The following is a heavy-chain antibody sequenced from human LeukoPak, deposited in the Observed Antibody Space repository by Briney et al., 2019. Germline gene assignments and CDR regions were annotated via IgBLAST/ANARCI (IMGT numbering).Heavy chain of an antibody. V-gene: IGHV1-2*02. CDR2: INPNSGGT. J-gene: IGHJ5*02. D-gene: IGHD2-15*01. CDR1: GYTFTGYY. Sequence: LRASVKVSCKAFGYTFTGYYVHWVRQAPGQGLEWMGWINPNSGGTNYAQKFQGRVTMTRDTSISTAYMELSRLRSDDTAVYYCARVGRSDCSGGSCYSLWFDPWGQGTLVTVSS. CDR3: ARVGRSDCSGGSCYSLWFDP.